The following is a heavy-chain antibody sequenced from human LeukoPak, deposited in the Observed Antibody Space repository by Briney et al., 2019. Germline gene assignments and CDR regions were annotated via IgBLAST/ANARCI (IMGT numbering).Heavy chain of an antibody. CDR2: IYHSGST. J-gene: IGHJ4*02. CDR1: GASISSSNW. V-gene: IGHV4-4*02. CDR3: ASRAPRDNYNRYLPIDY. D-gene: IGHD3-22*01. Sequence: PSETLSLTCAVTGASISSSNWWSWVRQPPGKGLEWIGEIYHSGSTNYKPSLKSRATISVDKSKSQFSLKLSSVTAADTAVYYCASRAPRDNYNRYLPIDYWGQGTLVTVSS.